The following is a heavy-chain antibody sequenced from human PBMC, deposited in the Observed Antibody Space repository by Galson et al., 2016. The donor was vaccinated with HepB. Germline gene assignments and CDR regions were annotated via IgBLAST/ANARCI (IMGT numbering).Heavy chain of an antibody. Sequence: SLRLSCAVSGFIFSDHYMGWLRQAPGKGLEWVARSRDKANRHTTEYAASVKGRFTISRDDSQNSVYLQMNSLKTEDTAVYYCARSRSGSGNFDYWGQGTLVTVSS. CDR1: GFIFSDHY. D-gene: IGHD3-10*01. V-gene: IGHV3-72*01. CDR2: SRDKANRHTT. J-gene: IGHJ4*02. CDR3: ARSRSGSGNFDY.